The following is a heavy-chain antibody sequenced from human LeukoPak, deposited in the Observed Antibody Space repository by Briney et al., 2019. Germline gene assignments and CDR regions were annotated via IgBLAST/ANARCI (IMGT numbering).Heavy chain of an antibody. CDR3: TRVWGYSSGWYAY. CDR2: IRSKAYDGTT. J-gene: IGHJ4*02. CDR1: GFTFGDYA. D-gene: IGHD6-19*01. Sequence: GGSLRLSCTASGFTFGDYAMSWFRQAPGKGLEWVGFIRSKAYDGTTEYAASVKGRFTISRDDSKSIAYLQMNSLKTEDTAVYYCTRVWGYSSGWYAYWGQGTLVTVSS. V-gene: IGHV3-49*03.